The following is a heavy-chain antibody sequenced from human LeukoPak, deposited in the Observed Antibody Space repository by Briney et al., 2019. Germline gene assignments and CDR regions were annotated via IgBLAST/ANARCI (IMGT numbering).Heavy chain of an antibody. CDR2: IYYSGST. V-gene: IGHV4-39*01. CDR1: GGSISSSSYY. CDR3: ARPPGIAAAWFDP. Sequence: SETLSLTCTVSGGSISSSSYYWGWIRQPPGKGLEWIGSIYYSGSTYYNPSLKSRVTISVDTSKNQFSLKLSSVTAADTAVYYCARPPGIAAAWFDPWGQGTLVTVSS. J-gene: IGHJ5*02. D-gene: IGHD6-13*01.